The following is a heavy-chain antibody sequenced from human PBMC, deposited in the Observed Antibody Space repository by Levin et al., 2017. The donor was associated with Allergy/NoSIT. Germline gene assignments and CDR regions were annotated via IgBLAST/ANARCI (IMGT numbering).Heavy chain of an antibody. V-gene: IGHV3-9*01. Sequence: QTGGSLRLSCAASGFTFDYYAMHWVRQAPGKGLEWVSGISGNSGSIGYADSVKGRFTISRDNAKNSLYLQMNSLRAEDTALYYCVKGLVYYYMDVWGKGTTVTVSS. CDR1: GFTFDYYA. CDR2: ISGNSGSI. J-gene: IGHJ6*03. CDR3: VKGLVYYYMDV. D-gene: IGHD6-6*01.